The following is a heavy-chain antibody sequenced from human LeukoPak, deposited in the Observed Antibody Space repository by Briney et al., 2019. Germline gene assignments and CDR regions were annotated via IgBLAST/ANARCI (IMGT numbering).Heavy chain of an antibody. J-gene: IGHJ4*02. V-gene: IGHV3-23*01. D-gene: IGHD2-15*01. CDR2: ISDGGGST. CDR1: GITFTTYA. Sequence: PGGSLRLSCAASGITFTTYAMSWVRQAPGKGLEWVSAISDGGGSTYYADSVKGRFTISRDNSKNTLYLQMNSLRAEDTAVYYCARARYCAVGTCYKDYWGQGTLVTVSS. CDR3: ARARYCAVGTCYKDY.